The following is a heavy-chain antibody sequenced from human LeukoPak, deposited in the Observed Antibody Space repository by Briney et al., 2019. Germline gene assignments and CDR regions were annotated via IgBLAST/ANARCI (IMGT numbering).Heavy chain of an antibody. V-gene: IGHV4-38-2*02. J-gene: IGHJ4*02. CDR2: IYYSGST. Sequence: SETLSLTCTVSGYSISSGYYWGWIRQPPGKGLEWIGSIYYSGSTYYNPSLKSRVTISVDTSKNQFSLKLSSVTAADTAVYYCARGPSNYFDYWGQGTLVTVSS. CDR3: ARGPSNYFDY. CDR1: GYSISSGYY.